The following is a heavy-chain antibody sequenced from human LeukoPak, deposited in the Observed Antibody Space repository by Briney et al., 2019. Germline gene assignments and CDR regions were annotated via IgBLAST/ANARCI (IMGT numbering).Heavy chain of an antibody. CDR3: TRRIVGATRANWFDP. Sequence: ASVKVSCKASGYTFTGYYMHWVRQAPGQGLEWMGWINPNSGGTNYAQKFQGRVTMTRDTSISTAYMELSRLRSDDTAVYYCTRRIVGATRANWFDPWGQGTLVTVSS. CDR1: GYTFTGYY. D-gene: IGHD1-26*01. CDR2: INPNSGGT. J-gene: IGHJ5*02. V-gene: IGHV1-2*02.